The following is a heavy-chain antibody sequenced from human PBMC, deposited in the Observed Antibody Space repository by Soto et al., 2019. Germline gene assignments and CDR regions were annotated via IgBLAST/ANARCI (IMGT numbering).Heavy chain of an antibody. Sequence: EVQLVESGGGLVQPGRSLRLSCTGSGFTFGDFAVSWVRQAPGKGLEWVGFMRSKAYGATTEYAASVKGRFSISRDDSKRIAYLQMNSLKIEDTGVYYCSRDLLGGSGSYWRYWGQGPLVTVSS. V-gene: IGHV3-49*04. D-gene: IGHD3-10*01. CDR3: SRDLLGGSGSYWRY. CDR1: GFTFGDFA. J-gene: IGHJ4*02. CDR2: MRSKAYGATT.